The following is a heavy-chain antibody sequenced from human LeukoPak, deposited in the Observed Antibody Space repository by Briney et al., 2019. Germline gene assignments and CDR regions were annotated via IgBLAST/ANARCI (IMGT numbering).Heavy chain of an antibody. Sequence: SETLSLTCTVSGGSISSYYWSWIRQPPGKGLEWIGYIYYSGSTNYNPSLKSRVTISVDTSKNQFSLKLSSVTAADTAVYYCARGPSGYSSSWYLGGAFDIWGQGTMVTVSS. CDR1: GGSISSYY. CDR3: ARGPSGYSSSWYLGGAFDI. J-gene: IGHJ3*02. CDR2: IYYSGST. V-gene: IGHV4-59*01. D-gene: IGHD6-13*01.